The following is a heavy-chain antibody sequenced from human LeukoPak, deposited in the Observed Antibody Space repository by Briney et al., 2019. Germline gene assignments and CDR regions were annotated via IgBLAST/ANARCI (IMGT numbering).Heavy chain of an antibody. Sequence: WASVKVSCKASGYTFTSYGISWVRQAPGQGLEWMGWTSPYNGNTKYAQKLQGRVTITTDTSTSTAYMEVRSLRSDDTAVFYCAREAPVAAGSDAFDIWGQGTMVTVSS. J-gene: IGHJ3*02. CDR1: GYTFTSYG. CDR2: TSPYNGNT. V-gene: IGHV1-18*01. CDR3: AREAPVAAGSDAFDI. D-gene: IGHD6-19*01.